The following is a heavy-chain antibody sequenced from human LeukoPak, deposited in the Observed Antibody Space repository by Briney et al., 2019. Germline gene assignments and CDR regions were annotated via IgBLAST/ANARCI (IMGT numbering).Heavy chain of an antibody. CDR1: GFTFSNYA. V-gene: IGHV3-64D*06. D-gene: IGHD1-1*01. CDR3: VKITSVTGGDC. Sequence: GGSLRLSCSASGFTFSNYAIHWVRQAPGKGLEYVSTISDNGGNTNYADSVKGRFTISRDNSKNTLYLQMSSLRAEDTAVYYCVKITSVTGGDCWGQGTRLTVSS. J-gene: IGHJ4*02. CDR2: ISDNGGNT.